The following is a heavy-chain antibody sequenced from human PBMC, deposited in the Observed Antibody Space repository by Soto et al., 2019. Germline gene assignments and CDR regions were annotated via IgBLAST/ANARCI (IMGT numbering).Heavy chain of an antibody. CDR2: INARNGNT. Sequence: GASVKVSCKASGYPFTSYAMHGVRQAPGQRLEWMGWINARNGNTKYSQKFQGRITITRDTSASTAYMELSSLRSEDTAVYYCASPSCSVGSCYWGYYYYGMDVWGQGTTVTVSS. CDR3: ASPSCSVGSCYWGYYYYGMDV. V-gene: IGHV1-3*01. CDR1: GYPFTSYA. D-gene: IGHD2-15*01. J-gene: IGHJ6*02.